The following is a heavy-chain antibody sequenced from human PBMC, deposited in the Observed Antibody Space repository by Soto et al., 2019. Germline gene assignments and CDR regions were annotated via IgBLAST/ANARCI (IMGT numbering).Heavy chain of an antibody. J-gene: IGHJ4*02. D-gene: IGHD3-9*01. V-gene: IGHV2-5*02. CDR3: AHKGPEDWPLDY. Sequence: QITLKESGPTLVRPTQTLTLTCAFSGFSLSTSGVGVGWIRQPPGKALEGLEVIYWDDSKHYSPSLRSRLTITKDTSKNQVVLTMTNMDPMDTGTYYCAHKGPEDWPLDYWGQGTLVTVSS. CDR2: IYWDDSK. CDR1: GFSLSTSGVG.